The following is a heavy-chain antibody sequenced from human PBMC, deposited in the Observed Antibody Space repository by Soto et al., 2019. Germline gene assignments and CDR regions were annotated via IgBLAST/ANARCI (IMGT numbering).Heavy chain of an antibody. D-gene: IGHD3-10*01. CDR2: INHSGST. Sequence: SETLSLTCAVYGGSFSGYYWSWIRQPPGKGLEWIGEINHSGSTNYNPSLKSRVTISVDTSKNRFSLKLSSVNAADTAVYYCARLGAMVRGVIKRGYYFDYWGQGTLVTVSS. CDR3: ARLGAMVRGVIKRGYYFDY. V-gene: IGHV4-34*01. J-gene: IGHJ4*02. CDR1: GGSFSGYY.